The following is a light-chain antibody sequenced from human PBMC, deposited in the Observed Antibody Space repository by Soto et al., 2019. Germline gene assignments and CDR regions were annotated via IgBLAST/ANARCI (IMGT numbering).Light chain of an antibody. Sequence: EIVLTQSPATPSLSPGERATIACKASQSVSSYLAWYQQKPCQAPRLLIYDASNRSTGIPARFSGSGSGTDFTLTISSLEREDSAVYYCQQRSNWTFGQGTKVAIK. J-gene: IGKJ1*01. CDR2: DAS. V-gene: IGKV3-11*01. CDR3: QQRSNWT. CDR1: QSVSSY.